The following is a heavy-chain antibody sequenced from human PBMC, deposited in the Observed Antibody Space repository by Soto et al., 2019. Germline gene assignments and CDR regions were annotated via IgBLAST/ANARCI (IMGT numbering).Heavy chain of an antibody. CDR1: GGSFSGYY. J-gene: IGHJ6*02. Sequence: SETLSLTCAVYGGSFSGYYWSWIRQPPGKGLEWIGEINHSGSTNYNPSLKSRVTISVDTSKNQFSLKLSSVTAADTAVYYCAGAAGCKKDDYYYYYGMDVWGQGTTVTVSS. D-gene: IGHD2-15*01. CDR3: AGAAGCKKDDYYYYYGMDV. V-gene: IGHV4-34*01. CDR2: INHSGST.